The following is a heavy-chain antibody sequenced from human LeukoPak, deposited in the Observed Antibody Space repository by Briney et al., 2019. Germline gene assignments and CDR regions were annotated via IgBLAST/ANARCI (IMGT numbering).Heavy chain of an antibody. J-gene: IGHJ6*02. CDR1: GGSFSSGSYY. CDR2: IYTSGST. V-gene: IGHV4-61*02. D-gene: IGHD4-23*01. CDR3: ARDDYGGNSPPPYYYYGMDV. Sequence: SETLSLTCTVSGGSFSSGSYYWSRIRRPAGKGLEWIGRIYTSGSTNYNPSLKSRVTISVNTSKNHFSLKLSSVTPPDTAVYYCARDDYGGNSPPPYYYYGMDVWGQGSTVTVSS.